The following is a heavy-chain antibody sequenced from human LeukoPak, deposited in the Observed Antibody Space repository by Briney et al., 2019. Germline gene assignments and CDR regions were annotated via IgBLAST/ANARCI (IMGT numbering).Heavy chain of an antibody. D-gene: IGHD3-22*01. CDR3: ARDLSHDSSGYSDY. J-gene: IGHJ4*02. CDR2: IYSGGST. Sequence: PGGSLRLSCAASGFTVSSNYMSWVRQAPGKGLEWVSVIYSGGSTYYADSAKGRFTISRDNSKNTLYLQMNSLRAEDTAVYYCARDLSHDSSGYSDYWGQGTLVTVSS. V-gene: IGHV3-53*01. CDR1: GFTVSSNY.